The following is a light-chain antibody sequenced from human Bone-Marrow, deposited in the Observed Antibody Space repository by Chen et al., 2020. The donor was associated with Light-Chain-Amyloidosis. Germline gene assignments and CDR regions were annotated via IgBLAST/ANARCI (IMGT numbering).Light chain of an antibody. Sequence: QSALTQPASVSGSPGQSLTISCTGTSSDVGGDNHVSWYQQHPDKAPKLMIYEVTNRPSWVPDRLSGSKSDNTASLTISELQTEDEADYFCSSYTITNTLVFGSGTRVTVL. J-gene: IGLJ1*01. V-gene: IGLV2-14*01. CDR3: SSYTITNTLV. CDR1: SSDVGGDNH. CDR2: EVT.